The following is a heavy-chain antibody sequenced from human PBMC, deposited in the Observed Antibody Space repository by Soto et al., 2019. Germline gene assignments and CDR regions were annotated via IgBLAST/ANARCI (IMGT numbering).Heavy chain of an antibody. Sequence: QVQLQESGPGLVKPSQTLSLTCTVSGGSISSGGYYWSWIRQHPGKGLEWIGSIYYSGSTYYNPSLKSRVNISVNTSKNHCSLKLRSVPAADTAVYYCARDTELGPAMPEGSYGMDVWGQGTTVTVSS. J-gene: IGHJ6*02. CDR2: IYYSGST. CDR1: GGSISSGGYY. D-gene: IGHD2-2*01. V-gene: IGHV4-31*03. CDR3: ARDTELGPAMPEGSYGMDV.